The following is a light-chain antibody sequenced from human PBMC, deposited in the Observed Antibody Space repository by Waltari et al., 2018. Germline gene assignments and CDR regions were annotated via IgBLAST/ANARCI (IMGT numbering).Light chain of an antibody. J-gene: IGLJ3*02. V-gene: IGLV1-44*01. Sequence: QSVVTQSPSASGPPGQRVPISFSGSSSNIGSKTVHWYQHPPGTAPKLLIQTTKQRPSGVPDRFHGSKSATSASLAISGLQTGDGAEYYCAVWYDSVNGWMLGGGTKLTGL. CDR3: AVWYDSVNGWM. CDR2: TTK. CDR1: SSNIGSKT.